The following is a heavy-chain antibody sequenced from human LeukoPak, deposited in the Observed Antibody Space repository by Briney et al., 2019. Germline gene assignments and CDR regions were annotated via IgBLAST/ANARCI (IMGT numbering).Heavy chain of an antibody. CDR2: MNPNSGNT. CDR3: ARGPTTMVRGQPYYYYYMDV. Sequence: ASVKVSCKASGYTFTSYDINWVRQATGQGLEWMGWMNPNSGNTGYAQKFQGRVTMTRNTSISTAYMELSSLRSEDTAVYYCARGPTTMVRGQPYYYYYMDVWGKGTTVTISS. V-gene: IGHV1-8*01. D-gene: IGHD3-10*01. J-gene: IGHJ6*03. CDR1: GYTFTSYD.